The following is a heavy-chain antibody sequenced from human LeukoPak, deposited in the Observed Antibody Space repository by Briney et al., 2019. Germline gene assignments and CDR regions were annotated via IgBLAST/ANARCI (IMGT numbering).Heavy chain of an antibody. J-gene: IGHJ4*02. CDR2: ISWNSGSI. V-gene: IGHV3-9*01. CDR3: AKGRLRYFDWFDY. D-gene: IGHD3-9*01. Sequence: PGRSLRLSCAASGFTFDDYAMHWVRQAPGKGLEWVSGISWNSGSIGYADSVKGRFTISRDNAKNSLYLQMNSLRAEDTALYYCAKGRLRYFDWFDYWGQGTLVTVSS. CDR1: GFTFDDYA.